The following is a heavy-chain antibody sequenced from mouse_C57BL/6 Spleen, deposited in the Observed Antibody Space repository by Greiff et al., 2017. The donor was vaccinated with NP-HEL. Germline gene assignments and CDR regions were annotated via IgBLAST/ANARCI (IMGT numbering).Heavy chain of an antibody. CDR2: IYPGDGDT. Sequence: VQLQQSGPELVKPGASVKISCKASGYAFSSSWMNWVKQRPGKGLEWIGRIYPGDGDTNYNGKFKGKATLTADTSSSTAYMQLSILTSEDSAVYFCARMDGNYGYFDVWGTGTTVTVSS. J-gene: IGHJ1*03. V-gene: IGHV1-82*01. CDR1: GYAFSSSW. CDR3: ARMDGNYGYFDV. D-gene: IGHD2-1*01.